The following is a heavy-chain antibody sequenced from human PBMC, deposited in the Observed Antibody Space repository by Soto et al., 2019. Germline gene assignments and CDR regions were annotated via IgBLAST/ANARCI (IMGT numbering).Heavy chain of an antibody. D-gene: IGHD1-26*01. J-gene: IGHJ4*02. Sequence: PGGSLRLSCAASGFTFSSHNMNWVRQAPGKGLEWISYISSSGISIYYADSVKGRFTIPRDNAKNSLYLQMNSLRAEDTALYYCARSGNYRLDFWGQGTMVTVSS. CDR3: ARSGNYRLDF. CDR2: ISSSGISI. CDR1: GFTFSSHN. V-gene: IGHV3-48*01.